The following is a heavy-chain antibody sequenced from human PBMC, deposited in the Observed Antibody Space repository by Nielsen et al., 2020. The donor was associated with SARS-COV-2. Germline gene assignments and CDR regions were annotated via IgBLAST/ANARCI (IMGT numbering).Heavy chain of an antibody. V-gene: IGHV4-59*08. D-gene: IGHD5-18*01. CDR1: GGSISSFY. CDR2: IYYSGST. Sequence: SETLSLTCTVSGGSISSFYWTWIRQPPGKGLEWIGYIYYSGSTNYNPSLKSRVTISVDTSKNQFSLKLSSVTAADTAVYYCARRGYSYDFDYWGQGTLVTVSS. CDR3: ARRGYSYDFDY. J-gene: IGHJ4*02.